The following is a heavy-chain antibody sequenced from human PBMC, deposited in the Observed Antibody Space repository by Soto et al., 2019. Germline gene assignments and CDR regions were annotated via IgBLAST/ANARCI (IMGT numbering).Heavy chain of an antibody. CDR3: ARDRRYSSSSEGGNYYYYYGMDV. J-gene: IGHJ6*02. D-gene: IGHD6-6*01. CDR2: ISYDGSNK. Sequence: GGSLRLSCAASGFTFSSYAMHWVRQAPGKGLECVAVISYDGSNKYYADSVKGRFTISRDNSKNTLYLQMNSLRAEDTAVYYCARDRRYSSSSEGGNYYYYYGMDVWGQGTTVTVSS. V-gene: IGHV3-30-3*01. CDR1: GFTFSSYA.